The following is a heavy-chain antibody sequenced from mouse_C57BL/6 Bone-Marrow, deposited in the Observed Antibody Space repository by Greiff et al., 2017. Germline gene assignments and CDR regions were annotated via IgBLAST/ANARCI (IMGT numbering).Heavy chain of an antibody. D-gene: IGHD2-5*01. Sequence: QVHVKQPGAELVMPGASVKLSCKASGYTFTSYWMHWVKQRPGQGLEWIGEIDPSDSYTNYNQKFKGKSTLTVDKSSSTAYMQLSSLTSEDSAGYDCARAGPYYRNPDYWGKGTTLTVSS. CDR1: GYTFTSYW. V-gene: IGHV1-69*01. CDR3: ARAGPYYRNPDY. J-gene: IGHJ2*01. CDR2: IDPSDSYT.